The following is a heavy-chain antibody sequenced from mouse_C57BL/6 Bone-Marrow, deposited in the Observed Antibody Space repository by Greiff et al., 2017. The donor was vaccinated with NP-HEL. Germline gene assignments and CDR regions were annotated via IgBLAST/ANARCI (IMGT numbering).Heavy chain of an antibody. D-gene: IGHD1-1*01. CDR3: AREAITTVVEHFDY. V-gene: IGHV1-39*01. CDR1: GYSFTDYN. CDR2: INPNYGTT. J-gene: IGHJ2*01. Sequence: EVQLQQSGPELVKPGASVKISCKASGYSFTDYNMNWVKQSNGKSLEWIGVINPNYGTTSCNQKFKGKATLTVDQSSSTAYMQLNSLTSEDSAVYYCAREAITTVVEHFDYWGQGTTLTVSS.